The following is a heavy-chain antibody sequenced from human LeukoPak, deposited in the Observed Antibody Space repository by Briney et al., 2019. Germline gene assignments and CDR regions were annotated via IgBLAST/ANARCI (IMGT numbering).Heavy chain of an antibody. CDR1: GYTFTSYY. Sequence: ASVKVSCKASGYTFTSYYMHWVRQAPGQGLEWMGIINPSGGSTSYAQKFQGRVTMTRDTSTSTVYMELSSLRSEDTAVYYCATLPNWNYAIDYWGQGTLVTVSS. J-gene: IGHJ4*02. D-gene: IGHD1-7*01. V-gene: IGHV1-46*01. CDR3: ATLPNWNYAIDY. CDR2: INPSGGST.